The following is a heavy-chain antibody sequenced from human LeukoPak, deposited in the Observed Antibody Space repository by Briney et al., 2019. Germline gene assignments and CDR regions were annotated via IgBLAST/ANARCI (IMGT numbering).Heavy chain of an antibody. CDR3: ARVRDRSSYFYDLDY. CDR2: IHYSGST. V-gene: IGHV4-59*01. Sequence: PSETLSLTCTVSGGSISSYYWSWIRQPPGKGLEWIGCIHYSGSTTYNPSLKSRVTISVDTSKNQFSLKLSSVTAADRAVYYCARVRDRSSYFYDLDYWGQGTLGTVSS. J-gene: IGHJ4*02. CDR1: GGSISSYY. D-gene: IGHD3-22*01.